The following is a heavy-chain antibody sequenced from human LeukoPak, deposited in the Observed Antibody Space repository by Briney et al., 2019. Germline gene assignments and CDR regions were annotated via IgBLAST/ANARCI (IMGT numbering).Heavy chain of an antibody. J-gene: IGHJ4*02. CDR1: SGSISSYY. Sequence: SETLSLTCTVSSGSISSYYWSWIRQPPGKGLEWIGYIYYSGSTNYNPSLKSRVTISVDTSKNQFSLKLSSVTAADTAVYYCARVLFGSFDYWGQGTLVTVSS. CDR3: ARVLFGSFDY. CDR2: IYYSGST. V-gene: IGHV4-59*01. D-gene: IGHD2-21*01.